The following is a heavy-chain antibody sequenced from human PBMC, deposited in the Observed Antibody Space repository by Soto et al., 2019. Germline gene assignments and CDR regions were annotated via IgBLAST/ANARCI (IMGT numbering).Heavy chain of an antibody. CDR1: GGSIGSSSYY. CDR3: ARGQSRIAAAGIDY. V-gene: IGHV4-39*01. Sequence: PSETLSLTCSVSGGSIGSSSYYFGWIRQPPGKGLEWIGSLYYTGTTYYNSSLKSRVTISADRSQNQFSLRLSSVTAADTAVYYCARGQSRIAAAGIDYWGQGTLVTVSS. D-gene: IGHD6-13*01. J-gene: IGHJ4*02. CDR2: LYYTGTT.